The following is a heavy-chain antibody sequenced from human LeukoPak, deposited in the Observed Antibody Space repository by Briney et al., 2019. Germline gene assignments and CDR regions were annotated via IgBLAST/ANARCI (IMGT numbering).Heavy chain of an antibody. J-gene: IGHJ3*02. V-gene: IGHV4-34*01. CDR2: INHSGST. D-gene: IGHD1-26*01. Sequence: PSETLSLTCAVYGGSFSGYYWSWIRQPPGKGLEWIGEINHSGSTNYNPSLKSRVTISVDTSKNQFSLKLSSVTAADTAVYYCARVKQYSGSLHDAFDIWGQGTMVTVSS. CDR1: GGSFSGYY. CDR3: ARVKQYSGSLHDAFDI.